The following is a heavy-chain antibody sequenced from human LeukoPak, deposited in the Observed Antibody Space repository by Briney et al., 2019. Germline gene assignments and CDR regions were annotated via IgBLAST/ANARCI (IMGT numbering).Heavy chain of an antibody. CDR3: ATGGDSSSYARFDY. J-gene: IGHJ4*02. V-gene: IGHV4-59*11. D-gene: IGHD6-6*01. Sequence: KPSETLSLTCTVSGGSISSHYWSWIRQPPGKGLEWIGYIYYSGSTNYTPFLKSRVTISVDTSKNQFSLKLSSVTAADTAVYYCATGGDSSSYARFDYWGQGTLVTVSS. CDR1: GGSISSHY. CDR2: IYYSGST.